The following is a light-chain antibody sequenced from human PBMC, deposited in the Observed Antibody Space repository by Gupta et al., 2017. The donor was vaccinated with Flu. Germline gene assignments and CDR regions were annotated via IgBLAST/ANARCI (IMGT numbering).Light chain of an antibody. Sequence: QSVLTPPPSASGTPGQRFPISCSGSSSNIGSNTVNWYQQLPGTAPKLLIYSNNQRPSGVPDRFSGSKSGTSASLAISGLQAEDEADYYCAAWDDSRNGQVFGGGTKLTVL. CDR3: AAWDDSRNGQV. J-gene: IGLJ3*02. CDR1: SSNIGSNT. CDR2: SNN. V-gene: IGLV1-44*01.